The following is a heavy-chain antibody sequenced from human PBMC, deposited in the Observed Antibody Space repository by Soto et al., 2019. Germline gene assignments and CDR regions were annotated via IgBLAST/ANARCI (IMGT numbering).Heavy chain of an antibody. CDR3: ARGYYGSGSSDYYYYYGMYV. V-gene: IGHV3-21*01. J-gene: IGHJ6*02. Sequence: EVQLVESGGGLVKPGGSLRLSCAASGFTFSSYSMNWVRQAPGKGLEWVSSISSSSSYIYYADSVKGRFTISRDNAKNTLYLQMNSLRAEDTAVYYCARGYYGSGSSDYYYYYGMYVWGQGTTVTVSS. D-gene: IGHD3-10*01. CDR2: ISSSSSYI. CDR1: GFTFSSYS.